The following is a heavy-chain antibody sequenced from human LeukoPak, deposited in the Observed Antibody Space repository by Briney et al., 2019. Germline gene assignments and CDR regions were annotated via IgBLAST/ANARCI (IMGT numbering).Heavy chain of an antibody. Sequence: SVNVSCKASGGTFSSYAFSWVRQAPGQGLEWMGGIIPIFGTANYAQKFQGRVTITADESTSTAYMELSSLRSEDTAVYYCAGSKDLRLDDIYYWGQGTLVTVSS. CDR2: IIPIFGTA. V-gene: IGHV1-69*13. J-gene: IGHJ4*02. CDR1: GGTFSSYA. D-gene: IGHD3-9*01. CDR3: AGSKDLRLDDIYY.